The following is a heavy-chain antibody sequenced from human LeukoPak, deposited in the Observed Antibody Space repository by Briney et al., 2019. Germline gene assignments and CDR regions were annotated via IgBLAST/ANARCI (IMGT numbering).Heavy chain of an antibody. J-gene: IGHJ6*03. CDR2: IWYIGST. D-gene: IGHD2/OR15-2a*01. CDR1: GDSTNGYY. Sequence: SETLSLTCTVSGDSTNGYYWSWIRQTPGKGLEWIGFIWYIGSTNYNPSLKSRVTVSLDSSKRQFSLKLSSVTAADPSVYYCGILASSSTVTTDYYYMDVWGKGTTVIVSS. CDR3: GILASSSTVTTDYYYMDV. V-gene: IGHV4-59*01.